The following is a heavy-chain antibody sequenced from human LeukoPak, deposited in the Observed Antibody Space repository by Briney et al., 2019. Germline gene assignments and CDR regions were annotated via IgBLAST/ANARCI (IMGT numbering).Heavy chain of an antibody. CDR3: AKDMGCSSSKDFDL. CDR2: ISWNSGSI. CDR1: GFTFDDYA. V-gene: IGHV3-9*03. J-gene: IGHJ2*01. Sequence: QAGGSLRLSCAASGFTFDDYAMHWYRQAPGKGLGWVSGISWNSGSIGYADSVKGRFTISRDNAKNSLYLQMNSLRAEDMALYYCAKDMGCSSSKDFDLWGRGTLVTVSS. D-gene: IGHD6-13*01.